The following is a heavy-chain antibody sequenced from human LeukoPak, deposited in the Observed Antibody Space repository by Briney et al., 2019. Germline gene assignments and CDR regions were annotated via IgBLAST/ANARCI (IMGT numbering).Heavy chain of an antibody. J-gene: IGHJ4*02. D-gene: IGHD3-10*01. CDR3: AKDPGAHYYGSGSYRRGSYFDY. V-gene: IGHV3-66*03. Sequence: PGGSLRLSCTVSGFTVSSNSMSWVRQAPGKGLEWVSFIYSGTIHYSDSVKGRFTISRDNSKNTLYLQMNSLRAEDTAVYYCAKDPGAHYYGSGSYRRGSYFDYWGQGTLVTVSS. CDR1: GFTVSSNS. CDR2: IYSGTI.